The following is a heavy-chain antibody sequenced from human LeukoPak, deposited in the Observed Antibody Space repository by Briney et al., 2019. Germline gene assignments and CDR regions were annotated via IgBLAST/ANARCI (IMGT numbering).Heavy chain of an antibody. CDR2: IRYDGSNK. CDR3: AKDVVRGVPSGTQDY. CDR1: GFTFSSYG. J-gene: IGHJ4*02. Sequence: PGGSLRLSCAASGFTFSSYGMHWVRQAPGKGLEWVAFIRYDGSNKYYADSVKGRFTISRDNSKNTLYLQMNSLRAEDTAVYYCAKDVVRGVPSGTQDYWGQGTLVTVSS. D-gene: IGHD3-10*01. V-gene: IGHV3-30*02.